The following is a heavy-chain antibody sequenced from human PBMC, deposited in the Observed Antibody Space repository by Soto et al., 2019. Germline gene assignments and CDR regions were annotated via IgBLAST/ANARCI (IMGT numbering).Heavy chain of an antibody. D-gene: IGHD3-10*01. V-gene: IGHV1-69*04. CDR1: GGTFSSYT. Sequence: QVQLVHSGAEVKKPGSSVKVSCKASGGTFSSYTISWVRQAPGQGLEWMGRIIPILGIANYAQKFQCRVTITADKSTSTAYMELSSLRSEDTAVYYCAREEYYYGSGAFFDYWGQGTLVTVSS. CDR3: AREEYYYGSGAFFDY. CDR2: IIPILGIA. J-gene: IGHJ4*02.